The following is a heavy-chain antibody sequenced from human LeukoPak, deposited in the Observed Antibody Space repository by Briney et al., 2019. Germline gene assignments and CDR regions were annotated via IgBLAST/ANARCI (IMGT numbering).Heavy chain of an antibody. D-gene: IGHD1-1*01. V-gene: IGHV3-23*01. J-gene: IGHJ5*02. CDR2: ISGSGCST. CDR1: GFAFGSFV. CDR3: GSGPVGTTVP. Sequence: PGGSLRLSCAASGFAFGSFVMSWVRQAPGKGLEWVSSISGSGCSTYYADSVKGRFTISRDNSKNTLYLQMHSLIAADTAVYYCGSGPVGTTVPWGQGTLVTVSS.